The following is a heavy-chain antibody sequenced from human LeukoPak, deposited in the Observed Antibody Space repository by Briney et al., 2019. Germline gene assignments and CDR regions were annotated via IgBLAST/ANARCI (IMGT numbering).Heavy chain of an antibody. CDR1: GSHFTSYW. D-gene: IGHD5-12*01. CDR3: ARHGSGPITGHWFDP. Sequence: GGALQTSGKGSGSHFTSYWIGGGRRVPGKGLEGMGIIYPGESDTKNSPSCQGQVTISADKSISTAYLQWSSLKASDTAMYYCARHGSGPITGHWFDPWGQGTLVTVSS. J-gene: IGHJ5*02. V-gene: IGHV5-51*01. CDR2: IYPGESDT.